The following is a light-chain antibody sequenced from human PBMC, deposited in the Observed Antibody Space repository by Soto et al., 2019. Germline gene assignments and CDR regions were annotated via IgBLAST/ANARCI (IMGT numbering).Light chain of an antibody. V-gene: IGLV7-46*01. Sequence: QSVGTQEASGSGAPGGGGSLTYDYSTSAVTTAPYPYSFQQKPGQAPTTLIYDTTHTLSLTPARFSGSLLGGKAALTLSGAQPDDEAEYYCLLSYNAPYAFRTGTKVPVL. CDR1: TSAVTTAPY. J-gene: IGLJ1*01. CDR2: DTT. CDR3: LLSYNAPYA.